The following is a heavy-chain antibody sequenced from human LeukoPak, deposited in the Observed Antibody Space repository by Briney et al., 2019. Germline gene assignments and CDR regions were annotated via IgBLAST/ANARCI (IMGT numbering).Heavy chain of an antibody. CDR1: GFTVSSNY. Sequence: QPGGSLRLSCAASGFTVSSNYMSWVRQAPGKGLEWVSVIYSGGSTYYADSVKGRFTISRDNSKNTLYLQMNSLRAEDTAVYYCAREQYCSSTSCYGYWYFDLWGRGTLVTVSS. CDR2: IYSGGST. CDR3: AREQYCSSTSCYGYWYFDL. V-gene: IGHV3-53*01. J-gene: IGHJ2*01. D-gene: IGHD2-2*01.